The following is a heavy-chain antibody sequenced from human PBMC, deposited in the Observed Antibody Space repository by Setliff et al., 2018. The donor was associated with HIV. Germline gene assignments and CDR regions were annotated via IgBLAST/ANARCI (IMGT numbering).Heavy chain of an antibody. J-gene: IGHJ6*02. CDR2: INHSGST. V-gene: IGHV4-34*01. D-gene: IGHD3-10*01. Sequence: LSLTCDVYGGSFSGYYWSWIRQPPGKGLEWIGEINHSGSTNYNPSLKSRVAISVDTSKTQLSLNLSSVTAADTAIYYCVRGGRRRGFYYFGMDVWGQGTTVTVS. CDR3: VRGGRRRGFYYFGMDV. CDR1: GGSFSGYY.